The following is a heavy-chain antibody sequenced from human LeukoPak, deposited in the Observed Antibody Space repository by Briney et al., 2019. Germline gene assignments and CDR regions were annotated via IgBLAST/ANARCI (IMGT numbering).Heavy chain of an antibody. CDR1: GGSISSYY. D-gene: IGHD3-22*01. CDR3: ARLRGYYDSSGYPD. V-gene: IGHV4-34*01. J-gene: IGHJ4*02. CDR2: INHVGST. Sequence: SETLSLTCTVSGGSISSYYWSWIRQPPGKGLEWIGEINHVGSTNCNPSLKSRVTMSVDTSKNQFSLKLTSVTTADTAMYYCARLRGYYDSSGYPDWGQGILVSVSS.